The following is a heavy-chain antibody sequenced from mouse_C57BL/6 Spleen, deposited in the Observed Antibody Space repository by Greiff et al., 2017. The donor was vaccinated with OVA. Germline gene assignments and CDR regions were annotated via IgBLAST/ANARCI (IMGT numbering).Heavy chain of an antibody. CDR3: ARWLLRGYFDV. J-gene: IGHJ1*03. V-gene: IGHV1-26*01. CDR2: INPNDGGT. CDR1: GYTFTDYY. D-gene: IGHD2-3*01. Sequence: VQLQQSGPELVKPGASVKISCKASGYTFTDYYMNWVKQSHGKSLEWIGDINPNDGGTSYNQKFKGKATLTVDKSSSTAYMELRSLTSEDSAVYYCARWLLRGYFDVWGTGTTVTVSS.